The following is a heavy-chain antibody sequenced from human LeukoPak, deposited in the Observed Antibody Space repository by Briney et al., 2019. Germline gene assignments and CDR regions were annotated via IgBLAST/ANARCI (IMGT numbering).Heavy chain of an antibody. V-gene: IGHV3-20*04. D-gene: IGHD5-24*01. J-gene: IGHJ5*02. CDR2: INWNGGRT. CDR3: ARGNYPSSFDT. CDR1: GFTFDDYG. Sequence: GGSLRLPCTASGFTFDDYGVSWVRRAPGKGLEGVAVINWNGGRTGYAASVTSRVTISRDNAKNSLYLQINNLRPADTAVYYCARGNYPSSFDTWGQGALVTVSS.